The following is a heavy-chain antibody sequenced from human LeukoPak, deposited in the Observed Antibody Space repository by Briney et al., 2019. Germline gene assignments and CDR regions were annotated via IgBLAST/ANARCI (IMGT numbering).Heavy chain of an antibody. J-gene: IGHJ6*02. CDR1: GYTFASYG. D-gene: IGHD2-15*01. Sequence: ASVKVSCKASGYTFASYGISWVRQAPGQGLEWMGWISAYNGNTNYAQKLQGRVTMTTDTSTSTAYMELRSLRSDDTAVYYCARDSDRIVVVVALGYYYGMDAWGQGTTVTVSS. CDR2: ISAYNGNT. CDR3: ARDSDRIVVVVALGYYYGMDA. V-gene: IGHV1-18*01.